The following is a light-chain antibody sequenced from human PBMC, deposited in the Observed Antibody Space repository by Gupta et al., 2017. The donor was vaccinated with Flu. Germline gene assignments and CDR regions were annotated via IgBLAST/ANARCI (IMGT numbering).Light chain of an antibody. V-gene: IGKV1-39*01. CDR3: QQSYSTPPYT. J-gene: IGKJ2*01. Sequence: DIQMTQSPSSLSASVGGRVTITCRASQSINRYLNWYQQKPGKAPKLLIYAASSLQSGVPSRFSGSGFGTDFTLTISSLQPEDFATYYCQQSYSTPPYTFGQGTKLEIK. CDR1: QSINRY. CDR2: AAS.